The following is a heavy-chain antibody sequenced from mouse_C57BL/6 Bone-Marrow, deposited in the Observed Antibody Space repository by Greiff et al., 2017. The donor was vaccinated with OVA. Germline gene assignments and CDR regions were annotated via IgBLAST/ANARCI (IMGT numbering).Heavy chain of an antibody. Sequence: VQLKESGPELVKPGASVKISCKASGYAFSSSWMNWVKQRPGKGLEWIGRIYPGDGDTNYNGKFKGKATLTADKSSSTAYMQLSSLTSEDSAVYFCARGRYGDYWGQGTSVTVSS. CDR2: IYPGDGDT. CDR1: GYAFSSSW. V-gene: IGHV1-82*01. J-gene: IGHJ4*01. D-gene: IGHD2-14*01. CDR3: ARGRYGDY.